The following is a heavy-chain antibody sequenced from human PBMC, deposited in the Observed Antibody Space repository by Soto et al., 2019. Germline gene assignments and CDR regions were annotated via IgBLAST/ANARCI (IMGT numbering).Heavy chain of an antibody. CDR1: GYSFTSYW. CDR2: IYPGDSDT. D-gene: IGHD2-8*01. J-gene: IGHJ6*02. V-gene: IGHV5-51*01. CDR3: ARQGSNGAYYYYGMDV. Sequence: GQAVKISCKGCGYSFTSYWVGWVRQMPGKGLEWMGIIYPGDSDTRYSPSFQGQVTISADKSTSTAYLQWSSLKASDTAMYYCARQGSNGAYYYYGMDVWGQGTTVTVSS.